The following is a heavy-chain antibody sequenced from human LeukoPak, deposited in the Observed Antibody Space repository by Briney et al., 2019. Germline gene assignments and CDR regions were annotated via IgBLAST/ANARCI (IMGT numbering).Heavy chain of an antibody. CDR2: INSDGSST. D-gene: IGHD3-10*01. V-gene: IGHV3-74*01. Sequence: GGSLRLSCAASGFTFSSYWMHWVRRAPGKGLVWVSRINSDGSSTSYADSVKGRFTISRDNAKNTLCLQMNSLRAEDTAVYYCARVHRSGSYPDFGFDPWGQGTLVTVSS. CDR3: ARVHRSGSYPDFGFDP. CDR1: GFTFSSYW. J-gene: IGHJ5*02.